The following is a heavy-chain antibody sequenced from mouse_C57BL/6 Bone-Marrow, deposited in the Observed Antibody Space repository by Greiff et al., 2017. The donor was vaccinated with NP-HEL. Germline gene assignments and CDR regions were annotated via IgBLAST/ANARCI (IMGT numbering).Heavy chain of an antibody. Sequence: VKLQESGAELARPGASVKLSCKASGYTFTSYGMSWVKQRTGQGLEWIGEIYPRSGNTYYNEKFKGKATLTADKSSSTAYMELRSLTSEDSAVYFCARDGSSLLYWGQGTTLTVSS. CDR2: IYPRSGNT. CDR1: GYTFTSYG. CDR3: ARDGSSLLY. D-gene: IGHD1-1*01. J-gene: IGHJ2*01. V-gene: IGHV1-81*01.